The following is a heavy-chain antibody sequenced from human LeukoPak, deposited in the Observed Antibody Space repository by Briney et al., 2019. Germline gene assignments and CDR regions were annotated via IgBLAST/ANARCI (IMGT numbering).Heavy chain of an antibody. V-gene: IGHV4-30-4*08. CDR3: ARALSSGYYQYYFDY. CDR1: TFGDCA. Sequence: TFGDCAMSWIRQPPGKGLEWIGYIYYSGSTYYNPSLKSRVTISVDTSKNQFSLKLSSVTAADTAVYYCARALSSGYYQYYFDYWGQGTLVTVSS. D-gene: IGHD3-3*01. CDR2: IYYSGST. J-gene: IGHJ4*02.